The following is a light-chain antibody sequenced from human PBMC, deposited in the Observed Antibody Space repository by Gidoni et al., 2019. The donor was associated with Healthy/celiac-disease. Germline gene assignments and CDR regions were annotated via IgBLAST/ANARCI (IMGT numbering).Light chain of an antibody. CDR3: QQSYSTPPT. J-gene: IGKJ4*01. Sequence: DIQLTQSPSSLSASVGDRVTIPCRASQSISIYLNWYQQKPGKAPKLLIYAASSLQSGVPSRFSGSGSGTDFTLTISSLQPEDFATYYCQQSYSTPPTFGGGTKVEIK. V-gene: IGKV1-39*01. CDR1: QSISIY. CDR2: AAS.